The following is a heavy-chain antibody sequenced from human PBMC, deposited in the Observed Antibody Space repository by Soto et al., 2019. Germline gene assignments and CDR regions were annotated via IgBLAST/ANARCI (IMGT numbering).Heavy chain of an antibody. CDR2: ISGSNTYT. J-gene: IGHJ4*02. D-gene: IGHD7-27*01. CDR1: GFTFSDYY. Sequence: GGSLRLSCAASGFTFSDYYMSWIRQAPGKGLEWLSYISGSNTYTDYADSVKGRFTISRDNAKNSLYLQMNSLRADDTAVYYCARSMKTGKNFDYSGQGTLVTVSS. CDR3: ARSMKTGKNFDY. V-gene: IGHV3-11*03.